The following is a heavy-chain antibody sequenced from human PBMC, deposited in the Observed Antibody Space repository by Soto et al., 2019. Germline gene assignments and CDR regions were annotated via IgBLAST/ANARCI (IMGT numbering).Heavy chain of an antibody. Sequence: QVQLVQSGAEVKKPGSSVKVSCKASGGTFSGYAISWVRQAPGQGLEWMGGIIPIFGTPDYTQKFQGRVTITADESTSTAYLELSSLRSEDTALYYCASPGLTGTWVYYYGMDVWGQGTTVTVSS. J-gene: IGHJ6*02. V-gene: IGHV1-69*12. CDR1: GGTFSGYA. CDR3: ASPGLTGTWVYYYGMDV. CDR2: IIPIFGTP. D-gene: IGHD1-7*01.